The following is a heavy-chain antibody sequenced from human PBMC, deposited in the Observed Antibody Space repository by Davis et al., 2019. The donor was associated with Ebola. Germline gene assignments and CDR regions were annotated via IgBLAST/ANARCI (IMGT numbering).Heavy chain of an antibody. V-gene: IGHV4-4*02. CDR1: GGSISSSNW. CDR2: IYHSGST. CDR3: ARGFGEQQTYDY. J-gene: IGHJ4*02. D-gene: IGHD6-13*01. Sequence: MPSETLSLTCAVSGGSISSSNWWSWVRQPPGKGLEWIGEIYHSGSTNYNPSLKSRVTISVDKSKNQFSLKLTSVTAADTAVYYCARGFGEQQTYDYWGQGTLVTVSS.